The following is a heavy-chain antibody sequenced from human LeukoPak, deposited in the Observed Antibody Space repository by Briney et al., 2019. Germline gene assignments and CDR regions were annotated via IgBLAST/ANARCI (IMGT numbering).Heavy chain of an antibody. J-gene: IGHJ6*02. CDR2: ISYDGTNK. CDR1: GFTLSRYS. D-gene: IGHD4-11*01. CDR3: VRDQKQYYYYYYGMDV. Sequence: GRSLRLSCAASGFTLSRYSMHWVRQAPGKGLEWVAVISYDGTNKYYGDSVKGRFTMSRDNSKNTLSLQMTSLRDEDTAVYYCVRDQKQYYYYYYGMDVWGQGTTVTVSS. V-gene: IGHV3-30-3*01.